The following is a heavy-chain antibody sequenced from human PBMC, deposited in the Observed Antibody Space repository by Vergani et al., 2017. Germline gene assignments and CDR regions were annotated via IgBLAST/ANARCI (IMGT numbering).Heavy chain of an antibody. CDR1: GYTFTGYY. D-gene: IGHD6-6*01. V-gene: IGHV1-2*02. CDR2: INPNSGGT. CDR3: ARGKADRLNIAARPDFDY. J-gene: IGHJ4*02. Sequence: QVQLVQSGAEVKKPGASVKVSCKASGYTFTGYYMHWVRQAPGQGLEWMGWINPNSGGTNYAQKFQGRVTMTRDTSISTAYMELSRLRSDDTAVYYCARGKADRLNIAARPDFDYWGQGTLVTVSS.